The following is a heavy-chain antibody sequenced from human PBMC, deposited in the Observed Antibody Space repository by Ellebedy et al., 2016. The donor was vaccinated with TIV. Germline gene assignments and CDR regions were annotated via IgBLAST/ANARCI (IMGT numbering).Heavy chain of an antibody. CDR2: IYPGDSDT. CDR3: ARMVYGSGWDGYFDP. D-gene: IGHD6-19*01. CDR1: GYGFPSYW. J-gene: IGHJ5*02. V-gene: IGHV5-51*01. Sequence: AGGSLRLSCEGSGYGFPSYWIAWVRQLPGKGLEWMGFIYPGDSDTRYSPSSQGQVTISADKSINTAYLQWSSLKASDTAMYYCARMVYGSGWDGYFDPWGQGTLVTVSS.